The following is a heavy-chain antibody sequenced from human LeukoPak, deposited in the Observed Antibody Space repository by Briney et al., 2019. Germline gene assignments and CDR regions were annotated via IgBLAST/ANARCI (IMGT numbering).Heavy chain of an antibody. CDR1: GFTFSSYA. D-gene: IGHD5-18*01. CDR3: AKELRYSYGYFPDY. Sequence: GGPLRLSCAASGFTFSSYAMSWVRQAPGKGLEWVSAISGSGGSTYYADSVKGRFTISRDNSKNTLYLQMNSLRAEDTAVYYCAKELRYSYGYFPDYWGQGTLVTVSS. V-gene: IGHV3-23*01. J-gene: IGHJ4*02. CDR2: ISGSGGST.